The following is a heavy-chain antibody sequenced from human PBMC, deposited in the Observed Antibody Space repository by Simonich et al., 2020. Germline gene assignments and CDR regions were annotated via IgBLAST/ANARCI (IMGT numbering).Heavy chain of an antibody. Sequence: EVQLVESGGGLVQPGGSLRLSCAASGFTFSSYWMSWVRQGPGKGLVWVANKKQEGSEKYYGDSWKGRFTISRDNAKNSLYLQMNSLRAEDTAVYYCARDREVYGSRSYYNYWGQGTLVTVSS. CDR3: ARDREVYGSRSYYNY. J-gene: IGHJ4*02. D-gene: IGHD3-10*01. V-gene: IGHV3-7*01. CDR2: KKQEGSEK. CDR1: GFTFSSYW.